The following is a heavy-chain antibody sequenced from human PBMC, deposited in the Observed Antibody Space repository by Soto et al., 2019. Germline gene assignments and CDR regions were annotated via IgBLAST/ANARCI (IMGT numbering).Heavy chain of an antibody. CDR3: ARAPPNYVGSYYFDY. D-gene: IGHD1-7*01. CDR2: INPSGGST. V-gene: IGHV1-46*01. Sequence: ASVKVSCEASGYTFTSYYMRWVRQAPGQGLEWMGIINPSGGSTSYAQKFQGRVTMTRDTSTSTVYMELSSLRSEDTAVYYCARAPPNYVGSYYFDYWGQGTLVTV. J-gene: IGHJ4*02. CDR1: GYTFTSYY.